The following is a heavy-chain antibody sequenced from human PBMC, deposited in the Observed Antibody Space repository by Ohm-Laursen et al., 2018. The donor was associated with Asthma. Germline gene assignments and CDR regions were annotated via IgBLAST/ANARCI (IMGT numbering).Heavy chain of an antibody. Sequence: SLRLSCTASGYTFSRYSIHWVRQIPGKGLEWVASISTASSFIYYADSVRGRFTTSRDNARNSVYLQMNSLRAEDTALYYCAKVGDYDTYYYYGMDVWGQGTTVTVSS. J-gene: IGHJ6*02. V-gene: IGHV3-21*01. CDR1: GYTFSRYS. CDR2: ISTASSFI. CDR3: AKVGDYDTYYYYGMDV. D-gene: IGHD4-17*01.